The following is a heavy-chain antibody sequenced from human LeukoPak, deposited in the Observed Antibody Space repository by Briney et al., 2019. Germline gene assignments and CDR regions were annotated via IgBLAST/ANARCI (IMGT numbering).Heavy chain of an antibody. V-gene: IGHV4-61*02. CDR1: GGSITNLDYY. D-gene: IGHD3-10*01. CDR3: AGRGSSSGTFDI. CDR2: IYTSGGA. J-gene: IGHJ3*02. Sequence: SETLSLTCTVSGGSITNLDYYWTWIRQPAGKRLEWIGRIYTSGGANYNPSLKSRVTMSVDRSKNEISLHLASLTAADTALYYCAGRGSSSGTFDIWGPGTFVTVSS.